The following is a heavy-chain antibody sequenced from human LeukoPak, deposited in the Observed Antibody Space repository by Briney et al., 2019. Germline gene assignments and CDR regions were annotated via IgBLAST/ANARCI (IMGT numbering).Heavy chain of an antibody. D-gene: IGHD3-22*01. V-gene: IGHV1-69*13. Sequence: SVKVSCKASGYTFTSYGISWVRQAPGQGLEWMGGIIPIFGTANYAQKFQGRVTITADESASTAYMELSSLRSEDTAVYYCARDRDDSSGYYYYYYGMDVWGQGTTVTVSS. CDR3: ARDRDDSSGYYYYYYGMDV. CDR1: GYTFTSYG. CDR2: IIPIFGTA. J-gene: IGHJ6*02.